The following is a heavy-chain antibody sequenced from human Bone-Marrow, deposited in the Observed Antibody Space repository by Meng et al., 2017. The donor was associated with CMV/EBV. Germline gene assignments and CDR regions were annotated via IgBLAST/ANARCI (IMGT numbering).Heavy chain of an antibody. J-gene: IGHJ6*02. CDR3: ARDLGYCSSTSCFPAYYYGMDV. V-gene: IGHV1-18*01. Sequence: ASVKVSCKASGYTFTSYGISWVRQAPGQGLEWMGWISAYNGNTNYAQKLQGRVTMTTDTSTSTAYMELRSLRSDDTAVYYCARDLGYCSSTSCFPAYYYGMDVWGQGTTVTVSS. CDR2: ISAYNGNT. CDR1: GYTFTSYG. D-gene: IGHD2-2*01.